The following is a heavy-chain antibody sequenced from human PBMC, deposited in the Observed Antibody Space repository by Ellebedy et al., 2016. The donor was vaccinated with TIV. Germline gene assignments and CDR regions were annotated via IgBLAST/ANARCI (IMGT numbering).Heavy chain of an antibody. CDR2: INHSGST. D-gene: IGHD4-11*01. V-gene: IGHV4-34*01. Sequence: SETLSLXXAVYGGSFSGYYWSWIRQPPGKGLEWIGEINHSGSTNYNPSLKSRVTISVDTSKNQFSLKLSSVTAADTAVYYCARVTVTDDAFDIWGQGTMVTVSS. J-gene: IGHJ3*02. CDR1: GGSFSGYY. CDR3: ARVTVTDDAFDI.